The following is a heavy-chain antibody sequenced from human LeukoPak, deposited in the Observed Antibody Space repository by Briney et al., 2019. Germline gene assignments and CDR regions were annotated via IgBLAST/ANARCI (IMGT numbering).Heavy chain of an antibody. V-gene: IGHV4-38-2*02. CDR1: GYSISTGYY. Sequence: SETPSLTCTVSGYSISTGYYWDWIRQPPGKGLEWIGSIYYSGSTYYNPSLKSRVTISVDTSKNQFSLKLSSVTAADTAVYYCARLKYSSGWYGFGAFDMWGQGTMVTVSS. J-gene: IGHJ3*02. CDR2: IYYSGST. CDR3: ARLKYSSGWYGFGAFDM. D-gene: IGHD6-19*01.